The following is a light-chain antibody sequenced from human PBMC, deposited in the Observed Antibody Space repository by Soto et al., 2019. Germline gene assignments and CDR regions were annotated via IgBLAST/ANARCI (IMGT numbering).Light chain of an antibody. J-gene: IGKJ4*01. V-gene: IGKV1-9*01. CDR1: QGINSY. Sequence: DIQLTQSPSFLSASVGDRVTVTCRASQGINSYLAWYQQKPGKAPKLLIYTASTLQSGVPSRFSGSGSETEFTLTITSLQPEDFAAYYCQQLYTYPLTFGGGTKVDIK. CDR3: QQLYTYPLT. CDR2: TAS.